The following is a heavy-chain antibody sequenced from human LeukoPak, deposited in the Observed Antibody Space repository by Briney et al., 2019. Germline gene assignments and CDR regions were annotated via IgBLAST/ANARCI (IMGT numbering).Heavy chain of an antibody. CDR2: INPNSGGT. V-gene: IGHV1-2*02. Sequence: ASVKVSCKASGYTFTGYYMHWVRQAPGQGLEWMGWINPNSGGTNYAQRFRGRVTMTRDTSISTAYMELSRLRSDDTAVYYCAEGPQTTSYDFWSGYYRGHWFDPWGQGTLVTVSS. CDR3: AEGPQTTSYDFWSGYYRGHWFDP. J-gene: IGHJ5*02. D-gene: IGHD3-3*01. CDR1: GYTFTGYY.